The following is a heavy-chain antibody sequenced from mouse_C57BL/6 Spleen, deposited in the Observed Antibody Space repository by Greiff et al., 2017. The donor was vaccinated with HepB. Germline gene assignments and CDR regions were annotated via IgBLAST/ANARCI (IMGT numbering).Heavy chain of an antibody. V-gene: IGHV1-52*01. Sequence: QVQLQQPGAELVRPGSSVKLSCKASGYTFTSYWMHWVKQRPIQGLEWIGNIDPSDSETHYNQKFKDKATLTVDKSSSTAYMQLSSLTSEDSAIYYSAKGYYDYDSYAMNYGGQGTSVTASS. CDR1: GYTFTSYW. CDR3: AKGYYDYDSYAMNY. CDR2: IDPSDSET. J-gene: IGHJ4*01. D-gene: IGHD2-4*01.